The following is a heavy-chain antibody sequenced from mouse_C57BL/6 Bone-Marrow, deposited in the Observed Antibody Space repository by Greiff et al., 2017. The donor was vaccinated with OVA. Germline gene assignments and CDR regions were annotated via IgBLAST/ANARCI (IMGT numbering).Heavy chain of an antibody. J-gene: IGHJ2*01. CDR3: AREEDSSGYGY. D-gene: IGHD3-2*02. CDR2: ISYDGSN. CDR1: GYSITSGYY. V-gene: IGHV3-6*01. Sequence: ESGPGLVKPSQSLSLTCSVTGYSITSGYYWNWIRQFPGNKLEWMGYISYDGSNNYNPSLKNRISITRDTSKNQFFLKLNSVTTEDTATYYCAREEDSSGYGYWGQGTTLTVSS.